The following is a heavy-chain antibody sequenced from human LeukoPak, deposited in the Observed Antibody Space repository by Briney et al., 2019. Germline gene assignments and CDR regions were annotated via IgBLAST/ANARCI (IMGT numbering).Heavy chain of an antibody. CDR2: IYYSGST. CDR3: ARGLERDWLDP. D-gene: IGHD1-1*01. J-gene: IGHJ5*02. CDR1: GGSISSYY. Sequence: PSETLSLTCTVSGGSISSYYWSWIRQPPGKGLEWIGYIYYSGSTNYNPSLKSRVTISVDTSKNQFSLKLNSVTAADTAVYYCARGLERDWLDPWGQGTLVTASS. V-gene: IGHV4-59*01.